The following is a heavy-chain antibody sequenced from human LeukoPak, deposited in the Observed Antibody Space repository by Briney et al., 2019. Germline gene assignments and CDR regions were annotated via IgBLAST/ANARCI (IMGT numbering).Heavy chain of an antibody. D-gene: IGHD3-10*01. V-gene: IGHV3-74*01. CDR2: MNNDGRVI. CDR3: AKDRYYGSGSYTSYFDY. Sequence: GGTLRLSCKVSGFTFNNYWMHWVRQAPGKGLVWVSRMNNDGRVITYADSVKGRFTISRDNSKNTLYLQMNSLRAEDTAVYYCAKDRYYGSGSYTSYFDYWGQGTLVTVS. CDR1: GFTFNNYW. J-gene: IGHJ4*02.